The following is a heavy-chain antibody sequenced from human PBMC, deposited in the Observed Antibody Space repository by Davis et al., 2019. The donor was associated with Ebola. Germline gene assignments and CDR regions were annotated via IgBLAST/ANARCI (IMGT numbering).Heavy chain of an antibody. V-gene: IGHV3-30*04. CDR3: ARWAPNDY. J-gene: IGHJ4*02. Sequence: GGSLRLSCAASGFTFSSYAMHWVRQAPGKGLEWVAVVSYDGRHKYYADSVKGRFTISRDNSKNTLNLQMNGLTADDSAVYYCARWAPNDYWGLGTLVTVSS. CDR1: GFTFSSYA. CDR2: VSYDGRHK.